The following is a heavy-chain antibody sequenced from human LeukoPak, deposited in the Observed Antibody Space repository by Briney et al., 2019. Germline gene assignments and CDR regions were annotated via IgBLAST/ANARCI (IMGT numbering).Heavy chain of an antibody. Sequence: SETLSLTCTVSGYSISSGYYWGWIRQPPGKGLEWIGSIYHSGNTYYNPSLKSRVTISVDTSKNQLSLKLSSVTAADTAVYYCARTTEGYCRGRSCYSYYYYMDVWGKGTTVTVSS. CDR2: IYHSGNT. CDR3: ARTTEGYCRGRSCYSYYYYMDV. CDR1: GYSISSGYY. J-gene: IGHJ6*03. V-gene: IGHV4-38-2*02. D-gene: IGHD2-15*01.